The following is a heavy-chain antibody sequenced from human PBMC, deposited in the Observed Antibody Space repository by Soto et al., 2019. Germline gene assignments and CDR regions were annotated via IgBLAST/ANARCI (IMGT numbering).Heavy chain of an antibody. D-gene: IGHD5-18*01. V-gene: IGHV3-23*01. Sequence: GGSLRLSCAASGFTFSSYAMSWVRQAPGKGLEWVSAISGSGGSTYYADSVKGRFTISRDNSKNTLYLQMNSLRAEDTAVYYCAKVRVGTAMVDYYYYYGMDVWGQGTTVTVSS. CDR3: AKVRVGTAMVDYYYYYGMDV. J-gene: IGHJ6*02. CDR1: GFTFSSYA. CDR2: ISGSGGST.